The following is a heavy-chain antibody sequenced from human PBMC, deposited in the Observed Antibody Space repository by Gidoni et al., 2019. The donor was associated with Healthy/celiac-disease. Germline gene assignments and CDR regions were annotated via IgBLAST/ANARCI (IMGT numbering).Heavy chain of an antibody. D-gene: IGHD2-21*01. CDR2: IRSDGSNK. CDR1: RFTFSSYG. V-gene: IGHV3-30*02. CDR3: AKEGGRVVVIAESPLYGMDV. J-gene: IGHJ6*02. Sequence: QVQLVASGGGVVQPGGSLRLSCAASRFTFSSYGLHWVRQAPGKGREWVAFIRSDGSNKYYADSVKGRFTISRDKSKNTLYLQMNSLRAEDTAVYYCAKEGGRVVVIAESPLYGMDVWGQGTTVTVSS.